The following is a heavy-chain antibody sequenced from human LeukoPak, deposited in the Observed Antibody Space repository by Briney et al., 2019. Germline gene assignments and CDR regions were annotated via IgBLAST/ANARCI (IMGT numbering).Heavy chain of an antibody. CDR1: GGSISSYY. V-gene: IGHV4-4*07. J-gene: IGHJ6*03. CDR2: IYTSGST. D-gene: IGHD2-2*01. Sequence: SETLSLTCTVSGGSISSYYWSWIRQPAGKGLEWIGRIYTSGSTNYNPSLKSRVTMSVDTSKNQFSLKLSSVTAADTAVYYCARSDIVVVPAAREYYYYYYMDVWGKGTTVTVSS. CDR3: ARSDIVVVPAAREYYYYYYMDV.